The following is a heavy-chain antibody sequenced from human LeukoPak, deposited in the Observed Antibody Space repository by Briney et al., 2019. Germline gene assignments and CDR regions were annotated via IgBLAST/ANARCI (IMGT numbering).Heavy chain of an antibody. CDR1: GYDFLNYW. D-gene: IGHD1-26*01. CDR3: ARHGVARGSGSYWLDH. Sequence: GESLKISCRGSGYDFLNYWIGWVRQMPGKGPEWMGIIYPGDSDTRYSPSFQGQVTISADKSIYTAYLQWSSLKASDTAMYYCARHGVARGSGSYWLDHWGQGTLVTVSS. CDR2: IYPGDSDT. V-gene: IGHV5-51*01. J-gene: IGHJ5*02.